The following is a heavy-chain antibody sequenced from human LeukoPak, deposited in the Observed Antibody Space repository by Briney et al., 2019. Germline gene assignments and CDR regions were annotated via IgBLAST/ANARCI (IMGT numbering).Heavy chain of an antibody. Sequence: GGSLRLSCEASGFTFGKYWMSWVRQAPGKGLEWVANIKLDGSEKNYVDSVKGRFTISRDNTKNSLYLQMNSLRAEDTAVFYCARDQYDTWSRRGNFDSWGQGTLVIVSS. CDR3: ARDQYDTWSRRGNFDS. V-gene: IGHV3-7*03. CDR2: IKLDGSEK. D-gene: IGHD3-3*01. J-gene: IGHJ4*02. CDR1: GFTFGKYW.